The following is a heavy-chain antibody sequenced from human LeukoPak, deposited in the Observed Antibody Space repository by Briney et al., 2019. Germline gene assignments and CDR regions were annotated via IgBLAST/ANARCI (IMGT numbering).Heavy chain of an antibody. D-gene: IGHD3-22*01. V-gene: IGHV1-8*01. CDR3: ASRLNFYDSSGYYEYYFDY. Sequence: ASVKVSCKASGYTFTSYDINWVRQATGQGLEWMGWMNPNSGNTGYAQKFQDRVTMTRNSSISTAYMELSSLRSEDTAVYYCASRLNFYDSSGYYEYYFDYWGQGTLVTVSS. CDR1: GYTFTSYD. CDR2: MNPNSGNT. J-gene: IGHJ4*02.